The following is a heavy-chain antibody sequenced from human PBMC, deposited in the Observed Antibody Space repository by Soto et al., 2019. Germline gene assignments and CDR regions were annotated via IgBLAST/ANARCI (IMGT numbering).Heavy chain of an antibody. CDR2: IYPRDSDT. CDR3: ARPGYSGYYDAFDI. CDR1: GYSFTSYW. D-gene: IGHD5-12*01. Sequence: PGESLKISSKGSGYSFTSYWIAWVRQMPGKGLEWMGIIYPRDSDTRYSPSFQGQVTLSADKSISTAYLQWSSLKASDTAMYFCARPGYSGYYDAFDIWGQGTMVTVSS. J-gene: IGHJ3*02. V-gene: IGHV5-51*01.